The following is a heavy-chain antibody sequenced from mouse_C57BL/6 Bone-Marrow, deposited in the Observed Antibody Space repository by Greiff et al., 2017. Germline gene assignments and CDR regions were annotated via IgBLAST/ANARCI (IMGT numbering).Heavy chain of an antibody. D-gene: IGHD1-1*01. V-gene: IGHV1-54*01. CDR1: GYAFTNYL. J-gene: IGHJ2*01. CDR2: INPGSGGT. Sequence: VQLQESGAELVRPGPSVKVSCKASGYAFTNYLIEWVKQRPGQGLEWIGVINPGSGGTNYNEKFKGKATLTADKSSSTAYMQLSSLTSEDSAVYFCARFYYYGSSLFDYWGQGTTLTVSS. CDR3: ARFYYYGSSLFDY.